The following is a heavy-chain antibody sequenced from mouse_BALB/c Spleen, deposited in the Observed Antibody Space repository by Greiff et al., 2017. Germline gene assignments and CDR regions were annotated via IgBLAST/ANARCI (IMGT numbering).Heavy chain of an antibody. V-gene: IGHV5-17*02. CDR3: ARRELRRGLDY. J-gene: IGHJ4*01. CDR1: GFTFSSFG. Sequence: EVKLVESGGGLVQPGGSRKLSCAASGFTFSSFGMHWVRQAPEKGLEWVAYISSGSSTIYYADTVKGRFTISRDNPKNTLFLQMTSLRSEDTAMYYCARRELRRGLDYWGQGTSVTVSS. CDR2: ISSGSSTI. D-gene: IGHD2-4*01.